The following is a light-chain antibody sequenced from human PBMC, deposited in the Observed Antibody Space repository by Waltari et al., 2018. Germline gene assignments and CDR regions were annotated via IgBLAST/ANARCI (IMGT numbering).Light chain of an antibody. V-gene: IGLV2-14*01. CDR2: DFS. J-gene: IGLJ2*01. CDR3: SSYTSSSTLV. Sequence: QSALTQPASLPGSPGQSITISCTGTSSDGGGSNYVSWYQQHPGKAPKLMIYDFSKRPSGVSNRFSGSKSGNTASLTISGLQAEDEADYYCSSYTSSSTLVFGGGTKLTVL. CDR1: SSDGGGSNY.